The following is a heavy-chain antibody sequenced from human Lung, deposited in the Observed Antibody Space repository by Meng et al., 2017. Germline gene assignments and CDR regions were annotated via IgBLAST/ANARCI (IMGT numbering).Heavy chain of an antibody. CDR2: INHSGST. J-gene: IGHJ4*02. Sequence: VQLQLWGAGLLKPSETLSLTCVVSCGSFSDYYWSWIRQPPGKGLEWIGEINHSGSTNYNPSLESRATISVDTSQNNLSLKLSSVTAADSAVYYCARGPTTMAHDFDYWGQGTLVTVSS. V-gene: IGHV4-34*01. CDR1: CGSFSDYY. D-gene: IGHD4-11*01. CDR3: ARGPTTMAHDFDY.